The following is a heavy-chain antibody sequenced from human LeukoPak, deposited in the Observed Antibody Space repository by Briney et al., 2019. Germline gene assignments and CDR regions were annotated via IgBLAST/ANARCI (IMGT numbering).Heavy chain of an antibody. CDR1: GFTISSYS. Sequence: PGGSLRLSCAASGFTISSYSMHWVRQAPGKGLEWVSSIGSSSSTIYFADSVKGRFTISRDNAKNSLYLHMNSLRDEDTAVYYCARPLTGGYSDFWGQGTLVTVSS. CDR2: IGSSSSTI. V-gene: IGHV3-48*02. D-gene: IGHD5-18*01. J-gene: IGHJ4*02. CDR3: ARPLTGGYSDF.